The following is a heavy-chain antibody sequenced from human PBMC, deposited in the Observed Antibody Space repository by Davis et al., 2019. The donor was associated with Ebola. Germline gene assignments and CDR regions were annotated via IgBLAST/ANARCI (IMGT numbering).Heavy chain of an antibody. CDR1: GFTVRSTY. J-gene: IGHJ6*02. D-gene: IGHD6-13*01. CDR3: VRDDQQQLGMDV. V-gene: IGHV3-66*01. CDR2: IYSGGTTRYA. Sequence: GESLKISCAASGFTVRSTYMSWVRQAPGKGLEWVSVIYSGGTTRYADYADSVKGRFTISRDYSKNTLYLQMNSLRDEDTAVYYCVRDDQQQLGMDVWGQGTTVTVSS.